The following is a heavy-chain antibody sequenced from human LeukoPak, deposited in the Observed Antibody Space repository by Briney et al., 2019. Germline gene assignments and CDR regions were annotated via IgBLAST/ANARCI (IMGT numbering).Heavy chain of an antibody. Sequence: PGGSLRLSCAASGFTFSSYAMHWVRQAPGKGLEWVAVISYDGSNKYYADSVKGRFTISRDNSKNTLYLQMNSLRAEDTAVYYCARGREIYFDYWGQGTLVTVSS. CDR3: ARGREIYFDY. J-gene: IGHJ4*02. CDR2: ISYDGSNK. CDR1: GFTFSSYA. V-gene: IGHV3-30-3*01.